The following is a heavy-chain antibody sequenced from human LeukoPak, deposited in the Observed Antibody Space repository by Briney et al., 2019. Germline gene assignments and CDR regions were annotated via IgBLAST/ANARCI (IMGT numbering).Heavy chain of an antibody. CDR3: ARGGLTENYYGMDV. CDR2: ISAYNGNT. CDR1: GYTFTGYY. J-gene: IGHJ6*02. D-gene: IGHD3-16*01. Sequence: GASVKVSCKASGYTFTGYYMHWVRQAPGQGLEWMGWISAYNGNTNYAQKLQGRVTMTTDTSTSTAYMELRSLRSDDTAVYYCARGGLTENYYGMDVWGQGTTVTVSS. V-gene: IGHV1-18*04.